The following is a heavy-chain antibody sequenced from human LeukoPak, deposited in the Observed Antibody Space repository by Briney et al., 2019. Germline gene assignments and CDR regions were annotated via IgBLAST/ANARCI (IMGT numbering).Heavy chain of an antibody. CDR2: ISGSGGST. D-gene: IGHD3-22*01. J-gene: IGHJ4*02. V-gene: IGHV3-23*01. CDR3: AKEARPYYYDTRNY. CDR1: GFTFSDYY. Sequence: PGGSLRLSCAASGFTFSDYYMSWIRQAPGKGLEWVSAISGSGGSTYYADSVKGRFTISRDNSKNTLYLQMNSLRAEDTAVYYCAKEARPYYYDTRNYWGQGTLVTVSS.